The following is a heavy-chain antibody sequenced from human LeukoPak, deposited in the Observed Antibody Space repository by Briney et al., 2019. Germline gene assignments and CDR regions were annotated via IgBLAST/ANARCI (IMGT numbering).Heavy chain of an antibody. CDR1: GFTFSNYR. Sequence: GGSLRLSCAASGFTFSNYRLHWVRQAPGKGLVWVSRINTDGSSTAYADSAKGRFTISRDNAKNTLYLQMNSLRAEDTAVYYCARGSDYYNTYYFDYWGQGTLVTVSS. D-gene: IGHD5-12*01. J-gene: IGHJ4*02. CDR2: INTDGSST. V-gene: IGHV3-74*01. CDR3: ARGSDYYNTYYFDY.